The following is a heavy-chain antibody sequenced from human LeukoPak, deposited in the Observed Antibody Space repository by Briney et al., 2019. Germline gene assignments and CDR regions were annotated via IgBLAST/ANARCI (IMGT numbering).Heavy chain of an antibody. D-gene: IGHD2-8*02. Sequence: GGSLRLPCAASGFTFSRNAIHWVRQGPGKGLEWVSYIAHHGSNKYYADSVKGRFTISRDNSKRTLYLQMNSLRADDTAVYYCAKDGSWSCTDWGQGTLVTVSS. CDR1: GFTFSRNA. V-gene: IGHV3-30*02. CDR3: AKDGSWSCTD. J-gene: IGHJ4*02. CDR2: IAHHGSNK.